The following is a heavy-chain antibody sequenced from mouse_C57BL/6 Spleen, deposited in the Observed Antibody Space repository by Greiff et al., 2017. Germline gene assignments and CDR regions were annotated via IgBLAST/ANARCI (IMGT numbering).Heavy chain of an antibody. CDR1: GFSLTSYG. CDR2: IWSGGST. D-gene: IGHD3-3*01. CDR3: ARGLGTGAMDN. V-gene: IGHV2-2*01. Sequence: ESGPGLVQPSQSLSITCTVSGFSLTSYGVHWVRQSPGKGLEWLGVIWSGGSTDYNAAFISRLSISKDNSKSQVFFKMNSLQADVTAIYYCARGLGTGAMDNRGQGTSVTVSS. J-gene: IGHJ4*01.